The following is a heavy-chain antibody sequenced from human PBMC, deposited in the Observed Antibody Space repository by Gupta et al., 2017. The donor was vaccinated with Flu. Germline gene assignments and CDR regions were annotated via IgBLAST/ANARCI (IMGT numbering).Heavy chain of an antibody. CDR3: ARDRRGDGSYL. J-gene: IGHJ5*02. D-gene: IGHD2-21*01. CDR2: IKQDGSET. V-gene: IGHV3-7*01. Sequence: WVRQAPGKGVEWVANIKQDGSETYYVDSVKGRFTISRDNAKNSLYLQMNSLRAEDTAVYYCARDRRGDGSYLWGQGTLVTVSS.